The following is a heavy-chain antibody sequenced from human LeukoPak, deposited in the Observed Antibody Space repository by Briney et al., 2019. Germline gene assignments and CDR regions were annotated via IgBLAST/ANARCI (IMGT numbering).Heavy chain of an antibody. CDR2: IIPIFGTA. D-gene: IGHD3-10*01. V-gene: IGHV1-69*06. CDR3: ARERNYYGSGSYHSGNWFDP. Sequence: GASVKVSCKASGGTFSSYAISWVRQAPGQGLEWMGGIIPIFGTANYAQKFQGRVTITADKSTSTAYMELSSLRSEDTAVYYCARERNYYGSGSYHSGNWFDPWGQGTLVTVSS. CDR1: GGTFSSYA. J-gene: IGHJ5*02.